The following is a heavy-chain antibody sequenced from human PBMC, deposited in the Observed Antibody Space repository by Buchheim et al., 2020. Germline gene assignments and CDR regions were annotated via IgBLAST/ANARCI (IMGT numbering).Heavy chain of an antibody. CDR1: GFTFSSYA. J-gene: IGHJ4*02. CDR2: ISYDGSNQ. V-gene: IGHV3-30-3*01. Sequence: QVQLVESGGGVVQPGRSLRLSCAASGFTFSSYAMHWVRQAPGKGLEWVAVISYDGSNQYYADSVKGRFTISRDNSKNTLYLQMNSLRAEDTAVYYCARDWADIVATSSSQAEGFFDYWGQGTL. D-gene: IGHD5-12*01. CDR3: ARDWADIVATSSSQAEGFFDY.